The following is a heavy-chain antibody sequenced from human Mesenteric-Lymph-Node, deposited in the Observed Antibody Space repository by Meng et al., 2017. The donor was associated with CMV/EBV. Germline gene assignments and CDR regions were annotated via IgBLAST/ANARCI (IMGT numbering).Heavy chain of an antibody. Sequence: YTFTVYDFHWVRQAPGQGLEWMGMIKPSGTYTSYAQNFEGRLAMIADMSTSTVYLDLTSLRSEDTAIYYCARTTFDFNIYQRAYYFNDWGQGTLVTVSS. J-gene: IGHJ4*02. CDR1: YTFTVYD. CDR3: ARTTFDFNIYQRAYYFND. CDR2: IKPSGTYT. D-gene: IGHD3-9*01. V-gene: IGHV1-46*01.